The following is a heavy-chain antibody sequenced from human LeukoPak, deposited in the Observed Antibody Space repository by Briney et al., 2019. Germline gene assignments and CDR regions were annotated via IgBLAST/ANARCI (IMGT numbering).Heavy chain of an antibody. D-gene: IGHD6-25*01. CDR2: ISNDGKNI. Sequence: PGGSLRLSCTASGFTFSRHWMHWVRLAPEKGLEWVSRISNDGKNIAYADSVKDRFTISRDNAKNTLYLEINSLGTEDTAVYYCARRPTASAERGMDVWGHGTTVIVSS. CDR1: GFTFSRHW. V-gene: IGHV3-74*01. CDR3: ARRPTASAERGMDV. J-gene: IGHJ6*02.